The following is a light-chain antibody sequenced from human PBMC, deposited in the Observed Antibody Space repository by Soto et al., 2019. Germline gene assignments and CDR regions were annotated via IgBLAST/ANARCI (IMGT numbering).Light chain of an antibody. Sequence: EIVLTQSPGTLSLSPGERATLSCRASQSVSSSYLAWYQQKPDQAPRLLIYGASSRASGVPDRFSGSGSGTDFTLTISRLEPEDFAVYYCQQYSSSPHPFGQGTKVEI. CDR2: GAS. J-gene: IGKJ1*01. V-gene: IGKV3-20*01. CDR3: QQYSSSPHP. CDR1: QSVSSSY.